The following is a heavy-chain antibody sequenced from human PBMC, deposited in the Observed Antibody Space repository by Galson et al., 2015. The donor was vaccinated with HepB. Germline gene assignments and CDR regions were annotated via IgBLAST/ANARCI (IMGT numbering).Heavy chain of an antibody. D-gene: IGHD3-10*01. J-gene: IGHJ4*02. CDR1: GFTFSSYA. Sequence: SLRLSCAASGFTFSSYAMSWVRQAPGKGLEWVSAISGSGGSTYYADSVKGRFTISRDNSKNTLYLQMNSLRAEDTAVYYCAKDRYSAGGRGVHFDYWGQGTLVTVSS. V-gene: IGHV3-23*01. CDR3: AKDRYSAGGRGVHFDY. CDR2: ISGSGGST.